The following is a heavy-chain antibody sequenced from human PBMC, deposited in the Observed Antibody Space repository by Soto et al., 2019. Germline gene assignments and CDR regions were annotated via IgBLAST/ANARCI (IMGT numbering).Heavy chain of an antibody. CDR1: RFTLSRNY. J-gene: IGHJ6*03. D-gene: IGHD4-17*01. CDR2: IDSGGRT. V-gene: IGHV3-66*01. Sequence: GCLRLACEPSRFTLSRNYIICVRPPPSNWLEWVAGIDSGGRTYYADSVKGRFTISRDNSKNTVYLQMNSLRAEDRAVYYCARNHDYGDYVSYYYMDVWGKGTTVTVSS. CDR3: ARNHDYGDYVSYYYMDV.